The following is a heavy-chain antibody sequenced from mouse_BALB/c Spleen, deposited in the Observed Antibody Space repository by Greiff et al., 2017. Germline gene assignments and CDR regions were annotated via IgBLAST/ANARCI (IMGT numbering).Heavy chain of an antibody. V-gene: IGHV2-2*02. Sequence: VQLVESGPGLVQPSQSLSITCTVSGFSLTSYGVHWVRQSPGKGLEWLGVIWSGGSTDYNAAFISRLSISKDNSKSQVFFKMNSLQANDTAIYYCARNGGYAWFAYWGQGTLVTVSA. CDR2: IWSGGST. CDR1: GFSLTSYG. J-gene: IGHJ3*01. CDR3: ARNGGYAWFAY. D-gene: IGHD2-14*01.